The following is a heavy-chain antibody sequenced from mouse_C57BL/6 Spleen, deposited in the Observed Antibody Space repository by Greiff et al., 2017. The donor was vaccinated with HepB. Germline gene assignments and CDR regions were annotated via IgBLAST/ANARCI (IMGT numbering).Heavy chain of an antibody. J-gene: IGHJ3*01. Sequence: VQLQQPGAELVMPGASVKLSCKASGYTFTSYWMHWVKQRPGQGLEWIGEIDPSDSYTNYNHKFKGKSTLTVDKSSRTTYMQLSSLTSEDSSVYYCAGRGTGGFAYWGQGTLVTVSA. CDR3: AGRGTGGFAY. V-gene: IGHV1-69*01. CDR2: IDPSDSYT. CDR1: GYTFTSYW. D-gene: IGHD4-1*01.